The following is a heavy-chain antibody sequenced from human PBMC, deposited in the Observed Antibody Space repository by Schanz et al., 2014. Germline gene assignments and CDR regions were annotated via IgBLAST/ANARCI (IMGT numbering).Heavy chain of an antibody. V-gene: IGHV3-23*01. Sequence: EVQLLESGGGLVQPGGSLRLSCAASGFTFSSYAMNWVRQAPGKGLEWISYIGSSSSRIDHADSVKGRFTISRDNSNKTVDLQMNSLRAEDTAVYFCAKDLGVDCGDGCFNWYFDLWGRGTLVTVSS. J-gene: IGHJ2*01. D-gene: IGHD2-21*02. CDR2: IGSSSSRI. CDR1: GFTFSSYA. CDR3: AKDLGVDCGDGCFNWYFDL.